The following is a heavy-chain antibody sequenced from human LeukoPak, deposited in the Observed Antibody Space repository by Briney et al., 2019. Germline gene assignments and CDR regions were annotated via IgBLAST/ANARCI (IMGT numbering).Heavy chain of an antibody. CDR2: ISSNGGRT. Sequence: GGSLRLSCAASGFTFSSYAMHWVRQAPGKGLEYVSYISSNGGRTYYANSVKGRFTIYRDNSKNTLYLQMDSLRAEDMAVYYCASLLSSTFDYWGQGTLVTVSS. D-gene: IGHD2-15*01. CDR3: ASLLSSTFDY. V-gene: IGHV3-64*01. CDR1: GFTFSSYA. J-gene: IGHJ4*02.